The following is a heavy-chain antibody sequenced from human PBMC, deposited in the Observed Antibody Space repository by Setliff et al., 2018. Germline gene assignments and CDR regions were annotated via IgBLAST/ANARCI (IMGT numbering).Heavy chain of an antibody. D-gene: IGHD3-22*01. Sequence: GESLRLSCAASGFTFRSYSMTWVRQAPGKGLEWVSGISSSGPYTYYAASVKGRFTISRDNANNSLFLQMDTLRPEDTAVYYCARDNYYDSTQDAFDIWGQGTMVTVSS. CDR3: ARDNYYDSTQDAFDI. CDR2: ISSSGPYT. J-gene: IGHJ3*02. CDR1: GFTFRSYS. V-gene: IGHV3-21*06.